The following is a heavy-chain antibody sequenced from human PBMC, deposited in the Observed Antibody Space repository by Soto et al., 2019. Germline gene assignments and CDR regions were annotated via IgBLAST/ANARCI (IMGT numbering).Heavy chain of an antibody. CDR3: ASQALDTASFDY. J-gene: IGHJ4*02. CDR2: INHSGST. Sequence: QVQLQQWGAGLLKPSETLSLTCAVYGGSFSGYYWSWIRQSPGKGLEWIGEINHSGSTNYNPSLKSRVTISVDTSKNQFSLKLNYMTAADTAVYYCASQALDTASFDYWGQGTLVTVSS. V-gene: IGHV4-34*01. CDR1: GGSFSGYY. D-gene: IGHD5-18*01.